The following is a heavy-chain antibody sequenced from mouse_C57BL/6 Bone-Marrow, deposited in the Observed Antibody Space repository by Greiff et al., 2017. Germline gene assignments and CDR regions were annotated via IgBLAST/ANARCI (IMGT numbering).Heavy chain of an antibody. CDR2: ISDGGSYT. D-gene: IGHD1-1*01. CDR3: ARLGSPHFDY. Sequence: VQLKESGGGLVKPGGSLKLSCAASGFTFSSYAMSWVRQTPEKRLEWVATISDGGSYTYYPDNVKGRFTISRDNAKNNLYLQMSHLKSEDTAMYYCARLGSPHFDYWGQGTTLTVSS. J-gene: IGHJ2*01. CDR1: GFTFSSYA. V-gene: IGHV5-4*01.